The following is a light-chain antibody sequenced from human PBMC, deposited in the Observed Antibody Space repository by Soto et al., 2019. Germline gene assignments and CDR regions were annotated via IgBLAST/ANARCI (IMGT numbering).Light chain of an antibody. J-gene: IGLJ1*01. CDR3: NSYTSSSPYV. CDR1: SSDVGGYNY. CDR2: EVS. Sequence: QSVLTQPASVSGSDGQSITISCTGTSSDVGGYNYVSWYQQHPGKAPRLMIYEVSNRPSGVSNRFSGSKSGNTASLTISGLQAEDEADYYCNSYTSSSPYVFGTGTKVTVL. V-gene: IGLV2-14*01.